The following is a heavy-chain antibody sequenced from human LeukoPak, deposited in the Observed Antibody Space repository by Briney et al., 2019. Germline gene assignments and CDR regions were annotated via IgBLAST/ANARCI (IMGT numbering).Heavy chain of an antibody. J-gene: IGHJ6*03. CDR1: GGSISSSSYY. V-gene: IGHV4-39*07. CDR3: ARSDSGGFDHYMDV. D-gene: IGHD3-10*01. CDR2: IYYSGST. Sequence: SETLSLTCTVSGGSISSSSYYWGWIRQPPGKGLEWIGSIYYSGSTYYNSSLKSRVTISVDTSKNQFSLKLSSVTAADTAVYYCARSDSGGFDHYMDVWGKGTTVTVSS.